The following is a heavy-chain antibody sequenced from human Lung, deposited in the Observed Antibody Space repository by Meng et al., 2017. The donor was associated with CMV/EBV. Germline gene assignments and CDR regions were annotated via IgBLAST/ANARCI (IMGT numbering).Heavy chain of an antibody. Sequence: GGSXRLXXPASGFTFSIYSMNWVSQAPGKGLEWVSSISSSSSYIYYTDSVKGRFIIARDNAKNSLYLQMNSLRAEDTAVYYCARLLTQIVVVTDQRASDHYYYYGMDFXGQGXTVTVSS. V-gene: IGHV3-21*01. D-gene: IGHD2-2*01. CDR2: ISSSSSYI. CDR1: GFTFSIYS. J-gene: IGHJ6*02. CDR3: ARLLTQIVVVTDQRASDHYYYYGMDF.